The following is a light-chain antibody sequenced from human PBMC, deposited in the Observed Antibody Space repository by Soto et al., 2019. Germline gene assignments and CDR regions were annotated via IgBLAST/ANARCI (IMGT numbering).Light chain of an antibody. CDR3: SSSTSSRTLV. CDR2: EVS. CDR1: SSDVGGYNY. J-gene: IGLJ2*01. Sequence: QSALTQPASVSGSPGQSITISCTGTSSDVGGYNYVSWYQQHPGKAPRLMIYEVSNRPSGVSNRFSGSKSGNTASLTISGLQAEDEADYYRSSSTSSRTLVFGGGTKLTVL. V-gene: IGLV2-14*01.